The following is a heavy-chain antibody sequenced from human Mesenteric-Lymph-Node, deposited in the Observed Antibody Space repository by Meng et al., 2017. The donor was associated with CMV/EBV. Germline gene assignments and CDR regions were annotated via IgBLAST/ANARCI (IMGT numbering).Heavy chain of an antibody. V-gene: IGHV3-20*04. CDR3: ARYYGGNFDY. Sequence: GESLKISCAASGFTFDDYGMSWVRQAPGKGLEWVSGINWNGGSTGYADSVKGRFTVSRDNAKNSLYLQMNSLRAEDTAVYYCARYYGGNFDYWGQGTLVTVSS. D-gene: IGHD4-23*01. CDR2: INWNGGST. CDR1: GFTFDDYG. J-gene: IGHJ4*02.